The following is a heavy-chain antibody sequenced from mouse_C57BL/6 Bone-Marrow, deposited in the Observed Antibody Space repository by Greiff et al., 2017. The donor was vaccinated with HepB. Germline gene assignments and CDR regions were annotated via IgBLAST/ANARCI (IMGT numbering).Heavy chain of an antibody. J-gene: IGHJ2*01. D-gene: IGHD3-3*01. V-gene: IGHV1-59*01. CDR3: ARRGDERVLYYFDY. CDR1: GYTFTSYW. Sequence: QVQLQQPGAELVRPGTSVKLSCKASGYTFTSYWMHWVKQRPGQGLEWIGVIDPSDSYTNYNQKFKGKATLTVDTSSSTAYMQLSSLTSEDSAVYYCARRGDERVLYYFDYWGQGTTLTVSS. CDR2: IDPSDSYT.